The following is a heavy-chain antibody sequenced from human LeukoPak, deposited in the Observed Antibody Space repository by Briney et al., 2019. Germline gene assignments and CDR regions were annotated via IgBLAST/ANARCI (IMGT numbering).Heavy chain of an antibody. V-gene: IGHV4-39*02. J-gene: IGHJ3*02. CDR2: IYYSGTT. CDR3: VRDNTDFRGVFRTCQKFDVFDI. Sequence: SETLSLTCSVSGASISSSGHFWGWIRQPPGKGLEWIGSIYYSGTTHYNPSLKSRVTISVDTTKNQFSLKLTSVTAADTAVFYCVRDNTDFRGVFRTCQKFDVFDIWGQGTVVTVSS. CDR1: GASISSSGHF. D-gene: IGHD3-10*01.